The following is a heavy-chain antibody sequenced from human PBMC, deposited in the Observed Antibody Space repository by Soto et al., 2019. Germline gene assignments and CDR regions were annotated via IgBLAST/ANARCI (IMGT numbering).Heavy chain of an antibody. V-gene: IGHV1-18*01. D-gene: IGHD6-6*01. Sequence: QVHLVQSGAEVKKPGASVKVSCKASGYTFTSYGITWVRQAPGQGLEWMGWISAHNGNTDYAQKLQGRVIVTRDTSTSTAYMELRSLRSDDTVVYYCARGRDGDYWGQGALVTVSS. CDR3: ARGRDGDY. CDR2: ISAHNGNT. J-gene: IGHJ4*02. CDR1: GYTFTSYG.